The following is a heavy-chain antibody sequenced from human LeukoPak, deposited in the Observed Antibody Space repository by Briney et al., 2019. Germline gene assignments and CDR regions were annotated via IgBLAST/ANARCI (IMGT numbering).Heavy chain of an antibody. V-gene: IGHV4-59*01. J-gene: IGHJ5*02. D-gene: IGHD6-13*01. Sequence: PSETLSLTCTVSGGSISGYYWSWIRQPPGKGLEWIGYIYHSGSTNYNPSLKSRVTISVDTSKNQFSLKLSSVTAADTAVYYCARGCSAGTPHNWFDPWGQGTLVTVSS. CDR2: IYHSGST. CDR1: GGSISGYY. CDR3: ARGCSAGTPHNWFDP.